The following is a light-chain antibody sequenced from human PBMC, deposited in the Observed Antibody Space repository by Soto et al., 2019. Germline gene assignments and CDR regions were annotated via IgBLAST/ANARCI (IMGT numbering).Light chain of an antibody. CDR1: SSDVDAYHY. CDR3: SSYAGTNNYV. J-gene: IGLJ1*01. Sequence: QSALAQPPSASGSPGQSVTISCTGTSSDVDAYHYVSWYQQHPGKAPTLIIYEVSQRPSGVPDRFSGSKSGNTASLTVSGLQADDEADYYCSSYAGTNNYVFGTGTKVTVL. V-gene: IGLV2-8*01. CDR2: EVS.